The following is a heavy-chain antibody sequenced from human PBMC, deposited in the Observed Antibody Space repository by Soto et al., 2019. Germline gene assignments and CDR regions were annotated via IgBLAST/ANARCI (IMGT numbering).Heavy chain of an antibody. V-gene: IGHV4-31*03. J-gene: IGHJ3*02. CDR3: ARDSGEPIMVRGVIIADAFDI. CDR1: GDSISSGAYY. Sequence: QVQLQESGPGLVKPSQTLSLTCTVSGDSISSGAYYWNWIRQHPGKGLEWIGYISYSGTTYYNPSLKSRITISVDTSKNQFSLKLTSLTAADTAVYYCARDSGEPIMVRGVIIADAFDIWGQGTLVTVSS. CDR2: ISYSGTT. D-gene: IGHD3-10*01.